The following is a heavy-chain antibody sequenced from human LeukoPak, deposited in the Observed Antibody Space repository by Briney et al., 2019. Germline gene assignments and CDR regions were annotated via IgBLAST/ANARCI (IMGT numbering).Heavy chain of an antibody. CDR2: IYRKDSK. CDR3: AHSNVYYDFWSGYSKINWFDP. Sequence: SGPTLVNPTQTLTLTCTFSGCSLSTSGVGVGWIRQHPGKALDRLAPIYRKDSKRYSPSLKSRLTITKDTSKNQVVLTMTNMDPVDTATYYCAHSNVYYDFWSGYSKINWFDPWGQGTLVTVSS. D-gene: IGHD3-3*01. J-gene: IGHJ5*02. V-gene: IGHV2-5*01. CDR1: GCSLSTSGVG.